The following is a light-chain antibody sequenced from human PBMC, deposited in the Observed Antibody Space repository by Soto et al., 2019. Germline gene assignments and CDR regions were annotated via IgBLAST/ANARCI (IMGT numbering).Light chain of an antibody. V-gene: IGKV3-20*01. J-gene: IGKJ1*01. CDR3: QQYGGSPGT. CDR1: QRVSSN. Sequence: VIPQSPATLSVTPGERATLSCRASQRVSSNLAWYQHKPGQAPRLLIYGASSRATGIPDRFSGSGSGTDFTLTITRLEPEDFAMYYCQQYGGSPGTFGQGTKVDIK. CDR2: GAS.